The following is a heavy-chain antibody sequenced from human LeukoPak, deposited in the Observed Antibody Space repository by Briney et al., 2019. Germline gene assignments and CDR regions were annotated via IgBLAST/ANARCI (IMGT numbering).Heavy chain of an antibody. CDR1: GFIFSTYN. D-gene: IGHD3-10*01. CDR3: ARGSYASESSY. CDR2: INSNSKNI. V-gene: IGHV3-48*01. Sequence: GGSLRLSCSASGFIFSTYNMNWVRQAPGKGLEWISFINSNSKNIYYADSVKGRFTISRDNARNSLYLQMNALRVEDTAVYFCARGSYASESSYWGQGTLVTVSS. J-gene: IGHJ4*02.